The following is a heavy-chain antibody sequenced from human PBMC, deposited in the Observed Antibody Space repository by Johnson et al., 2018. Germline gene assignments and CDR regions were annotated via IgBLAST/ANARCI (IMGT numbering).Heavy chain of an antibody. Sequence: VQLVQSGGGLAKPGESLRLSCAASGFTFSNAWMTWVRQAPGKGLEWVGRIKSKADGGTTDYAAPVKGRCTIPRDDSRNTLCLQMSSLKTEDTAVYYCTTDLRAFYGGNSRGAFDIWGQGTMVTVSS. V-gene: IGHV3-15*07. J-gene: IGHJ3*02. CDR3: TTDLRAFYGGNSRGAFDI. D-gene: IGHD4-23*01. CDR2: IKSKADGGTT. CDR1: GFTFSNAW.